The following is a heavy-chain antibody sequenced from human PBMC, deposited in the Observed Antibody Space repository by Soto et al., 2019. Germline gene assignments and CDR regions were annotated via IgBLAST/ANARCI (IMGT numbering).Heavy chain of an antibody. CDR1: GGSISSGRYY. J-gene: IGHJ6*03. CDR3: ARRPHYYYYMDV. CDR2: IYYSGST. V-gene: IGHV4-31*03. Sequence: TLSLTCTVSGGSISSGRYYWSWIRQHPGKGLEWIGYIYYSGSTYYNPSLKSRVTISVDTSKNQFSLKLSSVTAADTAVYYCARRPHYYYYMDVWGKGTTVTVSS.